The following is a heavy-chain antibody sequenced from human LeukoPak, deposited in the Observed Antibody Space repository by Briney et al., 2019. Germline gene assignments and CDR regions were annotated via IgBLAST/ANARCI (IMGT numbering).Heavy chain of an antibody. V-gene: IGHV5-51*01. Sequence: GESLKISCKASGYSFNNYWIAWVRQMPGKGLEWMGILYPGDSDARYSPSFQGQVTISADKSISTAYLQWSSLKASDSAIYYCARQSPAGSGGYYYYMDVWAKGTTVTVS. CDR2: LYPGDSDA. J-gene: IGHJ6*03. CDR3: ARQSPAGSGGYYYYMDV. CDR1: GYSFNNYW. D-gene: IGHD3-10*01.